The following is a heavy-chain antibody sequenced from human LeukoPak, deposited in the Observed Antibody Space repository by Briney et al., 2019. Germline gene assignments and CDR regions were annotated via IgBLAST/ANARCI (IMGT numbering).Heavy chain of an antibody. J-gene: IGHJ4*02. CDR1: GYTFTGYY. V-gene: IGHV1-2*02. Sequence: ASVKVSCKASGYTFTGYYMHWVRQAPGQGLEWMGWINPNSGGTNYAQKFQGRVTMTRDTSISTAYMELSRLRSDDTAVYYCARDRDSIVGARGFDYWGQGTLVTVSS. CDR2: INPNSGGT. CDR3: ARDRDSIVGARGFDY. D-gene: IGHD1-26*01.